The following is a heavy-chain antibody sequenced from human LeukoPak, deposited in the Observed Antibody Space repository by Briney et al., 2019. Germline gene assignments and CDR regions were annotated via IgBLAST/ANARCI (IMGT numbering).Heavy chain of an antibody. CDR2: ISGSGGST. CDR3: AKVVREDYGDYGEAFDI. V-gene: IGHV3-23*01. J-gene: IGHJ3*02. CDR1: GFTFSNLW. Sequence: GGSPRLSCAASGFTFSNLWMSWVRQAPGKGLEWVSAISGSGGSTYYADSVKGRFTISRDNSKNTLYLQMNSLRAEDTAVYYCAKVVREDYGDYGEAFDIWGQGTMVTVSS. D-gene: IGHD4-17*01.